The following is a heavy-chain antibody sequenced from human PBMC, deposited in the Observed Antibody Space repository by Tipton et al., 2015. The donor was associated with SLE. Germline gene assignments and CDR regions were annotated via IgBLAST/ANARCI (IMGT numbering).Heavy chain of an antibody. CDR3: AKGGAVVGGESLDL. D-gene: IGHD6-19*01. J-gene: IGHJ5*02. CDR1: GFNVSSDF. CDR2: LYRVGRT. V-gene: IGHV3-66*02. Sequence: SLRLSCAASGFNVSSDFMTWVRQAPGKGLEWVSLLYRVGRTDYADSVKGRFTISRDNSKNTLYLQMSGLRAEDTAAYYCAKGGAVVGGESLDLWGQGTLVTVSS.